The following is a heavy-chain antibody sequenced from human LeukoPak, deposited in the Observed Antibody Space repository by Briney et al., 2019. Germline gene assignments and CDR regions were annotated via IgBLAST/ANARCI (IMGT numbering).Heavy chain of an antibody. V-gene: IGHV4-34*01. D-gene: IGHD3-10*01. J-gene: IGHJ4*02. CDR1: GGSFSGYY. CDR3: ARQGQSGYYFDY. Sequence: SETLSLTCAVYGGSFSGYYWSWIRQPPGKGLEWIGEINHSGSTNYNPSLKSRVTISVDTSKNQFSLKLNSVTAADTAVYYCARQGQSGYYFDYWGQGTLVTVSS. CDR2: INHSGST.